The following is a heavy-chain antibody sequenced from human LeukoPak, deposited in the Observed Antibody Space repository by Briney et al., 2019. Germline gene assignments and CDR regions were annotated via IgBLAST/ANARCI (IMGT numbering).Heavy chain of an antibody. CDR3: ARWDSSGYYRGYYYYGMDV. J-gene: IGHJ6*02. D-gene: IGHD6-19*01. CDR1: GYTFTGYY. V-gene: IGHV1-2*02. Sequence: ASVKVSCKASGYTFTGYYMHWVRQAPGQGLEWVGWINPNNGGTNYAQNFQGRVTMTRDTSISTAYMELSSLRSDDAARYYCARWDSSGYYRGYYYYGMDVWGQGTTVTASS. CDR2: INPNNGGT.